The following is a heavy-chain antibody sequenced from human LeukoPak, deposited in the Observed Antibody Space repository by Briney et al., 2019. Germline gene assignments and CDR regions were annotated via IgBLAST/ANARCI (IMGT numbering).Heavy chain of an antibody. CDR2: INAGNGNT. D-gene: IGHD5-18*01. CDR1: GYTFTSYA. Sequence: ASVKVSCKASGYTFTSYAMHWVRQAPGQRLEWMGWINAGNGNTKYSQKFQGRVTITRDTSASTAYMELSSLRSEDTAVYYCARAGFIQLWFKYGGQGPLVTVSS. J-gene: IGHJ4*02. V-gene: IGHV1-3*01. CDR3: ARAGFIQLWFKY.